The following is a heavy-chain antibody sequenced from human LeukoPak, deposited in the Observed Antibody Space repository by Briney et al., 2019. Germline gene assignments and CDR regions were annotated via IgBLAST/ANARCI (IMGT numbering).Heavy chain of an antibody. V-gene: IGHV4-38-2*01. J-gene: IGHJ4*02. D-gene: IGHD1-26*01. CDR3: TRRAVGATDY. CDR2: IHHSGSS. Sequence: SETLSLTXAVSGYSISSGYYWGWIRQAPGKGLEWIGSIHHSGSSYYNPSLKSRVTISVDTSKNQISLKLNSVTAADTAVYYCTRRAVGATDYWGQGTLVTVSS. CDR1: GYSISSGYY.